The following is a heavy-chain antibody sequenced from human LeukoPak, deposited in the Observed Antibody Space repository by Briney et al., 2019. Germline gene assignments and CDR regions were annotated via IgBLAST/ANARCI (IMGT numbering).Heavy chain of an antibody. J-gene: IGHJ4*02. CDR1: GGSFSGYY. Sequence: PSETLSLTCAVYGGSFSGYYWSWIRQPPGKGLEWIGEINHSGSTNYNPSLKSRVTISVDTSKNQFSLKLSSVTAADTAVYYCARSRSYDSSAQRYFDYWGQGTLVTVSS. CDR2: INHSGST. CDR3: ARSRSYDSSAQRYFDY. V-gene: IGHV4-34*01. D-gene: IGHD3-22*01.